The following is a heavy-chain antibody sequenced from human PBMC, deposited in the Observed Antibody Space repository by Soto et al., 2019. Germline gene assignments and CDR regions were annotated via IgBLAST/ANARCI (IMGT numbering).Heavy chain of an antibody. CDR1: GVSITSGAYY. V-gene: IGHV4-31*03. J-gene: IGHJ3*01. Sequence: QVQLQESGPGLVKPSQTLSLTCTLSGVSITSGAYYWTWVRQHPGKGLEWIGYIDYNGNTYFSPSLQSRLTISIDTSKNQFSLKLSSVTAADTAMYYCASARLRAVYAFDFWAQGTMVTVSS. CDR3: ASARLRAVYAFDF. D-gene: IGHD4-17*01. CDR2: IDYNGNT.